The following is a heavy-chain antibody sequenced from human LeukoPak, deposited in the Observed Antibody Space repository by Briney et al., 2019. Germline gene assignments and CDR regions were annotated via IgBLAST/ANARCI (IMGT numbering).Heavy chain of an antibody. CDR1: GGAISSSSYY. CDR3: GRHQTMYYGMDV. CDR2: IFYSGST. D-gene: IGHD4/OR15-4a*01. Sequence: ETLSLTCTVSGGAISSSSYYWGWIRQPPGKGLEWIGSIFYSGSTYYNPSLKSRVTISVDTSKNQFSLKLSSVTAADTAVYYCGRHQTMYYGMDVWGQGTTAAVSS. J-gene: IGHJ6*02. V-gene: IGHV4-39*01.